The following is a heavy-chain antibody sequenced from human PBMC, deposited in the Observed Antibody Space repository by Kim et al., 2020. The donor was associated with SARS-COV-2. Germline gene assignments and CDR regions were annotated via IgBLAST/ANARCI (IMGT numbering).Heavy chain of an antibody. D-gene: IGHD3-22*01. V-gene: IGHV3-30*18. Sequence: GGSLRLSCAASGFTFSSYGMHWVRQAPGKGLEWVAVISYDGSNKYYADSVKGRFTISRDNSNNTLYLQMNSLRAEDTAVYYCAKDSSSRSITMIVVGDA. CDR1: GFTFSSYG. CDR2: ISYDGSNK. CDR3: AKDSSSRSITMIVVGDA. J-gene: IGHJ3*01.